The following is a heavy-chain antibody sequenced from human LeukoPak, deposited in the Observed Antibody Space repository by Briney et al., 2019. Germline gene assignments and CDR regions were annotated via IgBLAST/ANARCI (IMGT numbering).Heavy chain of an antibody. CDR3: ARGVGYCSSTSCSFRSYYYYYGMDV. CDR1: GGSFSGYY. Sequence: PSETLSLTCAVYGGSFSGYYWSWIRQPPGKGLEWIGEINHSGSTNYNPSLKSRVTISVDTSKNQFSLKLSSVTAADTAVYYCARGVGYCSSTSCSFRSYYYYYGMDVWGQGTTVTVSS. D-gene: IGHD2-2*01. J-gene: IGHJ6*02. CDR2: INHSGST. V-gene: IGHV4-34*01.